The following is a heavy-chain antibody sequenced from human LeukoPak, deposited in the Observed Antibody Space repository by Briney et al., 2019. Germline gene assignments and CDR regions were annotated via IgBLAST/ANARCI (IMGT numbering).Heavy chain of an antibody. CDR3: ARDPLSTNDFDI. V-gene: IGHV4-59*01. D-gene: IGHD1-1*01. J-gene: IGHJ3*02. Sequence: SETLSLTCTVSGGSITNSYWNWLRQAPGKGLEWIGYINYSGSTNYNPSLKSRVTISVDTSKNQFSLKLSSVTAADTAVYFCARDPLSTNDFDIWGQGTMVTVSS. CDR2: INYSGST. CDR1: GGSITNSY.